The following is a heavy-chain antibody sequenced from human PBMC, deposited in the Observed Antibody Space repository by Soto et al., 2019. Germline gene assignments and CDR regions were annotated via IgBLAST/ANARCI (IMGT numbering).Heavy chain of an antibody. CDR1: GYTFTSYG. CDR2: ISAYNGNT. D-gene: IGHD3-10*01. V-gene: IGHV1-18*04. J-gene: IGHJ4*02. CDR3: ARTTMVRGVITLGY. Sequence: ASVKVSCKASGYTFTSYGISWVRQAPGQGLEWMGWISAYNGNTNYAQKLQGRVTMTTDTSTSTAYMELRSLRSDDTAVYYCARTTMVRGVITLGYWGQGTMVTVSS.